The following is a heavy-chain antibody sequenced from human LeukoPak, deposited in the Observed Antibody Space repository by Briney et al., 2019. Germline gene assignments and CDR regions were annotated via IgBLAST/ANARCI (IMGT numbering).Heavy chain of an antibody. CDR2: INTNTGNP. CDR1: GYTFTSYA. CDR3: ARDANFMVRGVKTIPNIDY. Sequence: ASVKVSCKASGYTFTSYAMNWVRQAPGQGLEWMGWINTNTGNPTYAQGFTGRFVFSLDTSVSTAYLQISSLKAEDIAVYYCARDANFMVRGVKTIPNIDYWGQGTLVTVSS. V-gene: IGHV7-4-1*02. J-gene: IGHJ4*02. D-gene: IGHD3-10*01.